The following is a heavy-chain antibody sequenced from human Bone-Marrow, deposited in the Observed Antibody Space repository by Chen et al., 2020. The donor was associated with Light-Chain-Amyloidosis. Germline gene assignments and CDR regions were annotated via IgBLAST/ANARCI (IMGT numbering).Heavy chain of an antibody. CDR1: GGSINSASYY. CDR2: MYYRWST. Sequence: QVQLQESGPGLVKPSPTLSLTCTVSGGSINSASYYWGWIRQHPGKGLEWIGYMYYRWSTYYNPSLGSRVTISLDTSQNQFSLRLNSVTAADTAVYYCARATVVTSAIGFFDSWGQGTLVTVSS. J-gene: IGHJ4*02. D-gene: IGHD2-2*02. V-gene: IGHV4-31*03. CDR3: ARATVVTSAIGFFDS.